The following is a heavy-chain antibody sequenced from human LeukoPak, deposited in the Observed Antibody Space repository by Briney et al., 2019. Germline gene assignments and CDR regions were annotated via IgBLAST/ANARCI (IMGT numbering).Heavy chain of an antibody. J-gene: IGHJ6*03. V-gene: IGHV4-34*01. Sequence: PSETLSLTCAVYGGSFSGYCWSWIRQPPGKGLEWIGEINRSGSTNYNPSLKSRVTISVDTSKNQFSLKLSSVTAADTAVYYCARGVPYDFWSGYYSGYYYYYYMDVWGKWTPVTVSS. D-gene: IGHD3-3*01. CDR1: GGSFSGYC. CDR2: INRSGST. CDR3: ARGVPYDFWSGYYSGYYYYYYMDV.